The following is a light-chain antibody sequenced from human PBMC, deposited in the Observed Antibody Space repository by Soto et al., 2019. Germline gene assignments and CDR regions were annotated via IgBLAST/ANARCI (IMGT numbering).Light chain of an antibody. CDR3: SSYTSSSTLV. J-gene: IGLJ2*01. CDR2: DVT. V-gene: IGLV2-14*01. Sequence: QSALTQPASVSGSPGQSITISCTGTSSDVGGYNYVSWYQQHPGIAPKLLIYDVTNRPSGVSNRFSGSKSGNTASLTISGLQAEDEADYYCSSYTSSSTLVFGGATKLTVL. CDR1: SSDVGGYNY.